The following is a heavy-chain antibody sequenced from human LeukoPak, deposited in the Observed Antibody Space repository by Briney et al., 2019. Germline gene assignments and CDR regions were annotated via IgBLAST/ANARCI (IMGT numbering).Heavy chain of an antibody. CDR3: ARESIQEYYFDY. Sequence: ASVKVSCKASGGTFSSYAIGWVRQAPGQGLEWMGGIIPIFGTANYAQKFQGRVTITADKSTSTAYMELSWLRYDDTAVYYCARESIQEYYFDYWGQGTLVTVSS. J-gene: IGHJ4*02. CDR2: IIPIFGTA. D-gene: IGHD2/OR15-2a*01. V-gene: IGHV1-69*06. CDR1: GGTFSSYA.